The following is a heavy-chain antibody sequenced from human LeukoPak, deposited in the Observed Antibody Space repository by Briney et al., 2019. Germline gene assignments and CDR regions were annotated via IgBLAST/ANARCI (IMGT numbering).Heavy chain of an antibody. J-gene: IGHJ4*02. CDR3: ARDGGSGSYYVRFFDY. CDR2: ISAYNGNT. CDR1: GYTFTING. Sequence: GASVTVSFTASGYTFTINGISWERQAPGQGLEWMGWISAYNGNTNYTQKLQGRVTITTDTSTTTAYMELRSLRSEDTAVYYCARDGGSGSYYVRFFDYWGQGTLVTVSS. V-gene: IGHV1-18*01. D-gene: IGHD3-10*01.